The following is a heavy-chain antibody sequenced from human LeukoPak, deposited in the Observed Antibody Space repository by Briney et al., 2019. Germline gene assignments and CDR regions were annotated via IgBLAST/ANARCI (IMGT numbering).Heavy chain of an antibody. Sequence: SETLSLTCTVSGGSISSYYWSWIRQPAGKGLEWIGRIYTSGSTNYNPSLKSRVTMSVDTSKNQFSLKLSSVTAADTAAYYCAREAHFEYSSSSGAFDPWGQGTLVTVSS. J-gene: IGHJ5*02. V-gene: IGHV4-4*07. CDR2: IYTSGST. CDR3: AREAHFEYSSSSGAFDP. CDR1: GGSISSYY. D-gene: IGHD6-6*01.